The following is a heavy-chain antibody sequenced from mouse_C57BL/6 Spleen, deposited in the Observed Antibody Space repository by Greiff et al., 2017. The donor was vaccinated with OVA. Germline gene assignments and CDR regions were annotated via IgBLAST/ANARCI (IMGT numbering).Heavy chain of an antibody. CDR2: IDPSDSYT. Sequence: QVQLQQPGAELVKPGASVKLSCKASGYTFTSYWMPWVKQRPGQGLEWIGEIDPSDSYTNYNQKFKGKATLTVDTSSITAYMQLSSLTSEDSAVYYCARRNFYAMDYWGQGTSVTVSS. CDR1: GYTFTSYW. CDR3: ARRNFYAMDY. J-gene: IGHJ4*01. V-gene: IGHV1-50*01.